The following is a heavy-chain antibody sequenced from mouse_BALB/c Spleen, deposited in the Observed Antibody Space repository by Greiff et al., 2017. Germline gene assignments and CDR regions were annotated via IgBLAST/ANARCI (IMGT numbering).Heavy chain of an antibody. CDR1: GYTFTGYV. CDR3: ARTYGYWYFDD. V-gene: IGHV1-14*01. Sequence: VQLKESGPELVKPGASVKMSCKASGYTFTGYVMHWVKQKPGQGLEWIGNINPYNDGTKYNEKFKGKATLTSDKSSNTAYMELSSLTSEDSAVYYCARTYGYWYFDDWGAGTTVTVSA. CDR2: INPYNDGT. D-gene: IGHD2-10*02. J-gene: IGHJ1*01.